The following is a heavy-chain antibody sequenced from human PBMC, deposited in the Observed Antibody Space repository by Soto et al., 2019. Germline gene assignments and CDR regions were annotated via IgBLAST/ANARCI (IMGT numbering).Heavy chain of an antibody. D-gene: IGHD4-17*01. J-gene: IGHJ4*02. CDR3: ARGVEHGDYTATATYYFDY. CDR2: IYYSGST. Sequence: PSETLSLTCTFSGGSISSGDYYWSWIRQPPGKGLEWIGYIYYSGSTYYNPSLKSRVTISVDTSKNQFSLKLSSVTAADTAVYYCARGVEHGDYTATATYYFDYWGQGTLVTVSS. CDR1: GGSISSGDYY. V-gene: IGHV4-30-4*01.